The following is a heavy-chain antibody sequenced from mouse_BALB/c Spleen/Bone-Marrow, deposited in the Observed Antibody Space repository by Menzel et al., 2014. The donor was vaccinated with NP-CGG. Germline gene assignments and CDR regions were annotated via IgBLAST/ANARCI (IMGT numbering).Heavy chain of an antibody. J-gene: IGHJ1*01. D-gene: IGHD1-1*01. V-gene: IGHV5-17*02. Sequence: EVQLVESGGGLVQPGGSRKLSCAASGFTFSSFGMHWVRQAPEKGLEWVAYISSGSSTIYYADTVKGRFTISRDNPKNTLFLQMTSLWSEDTAMYYCARRGSNHWYFDVWGAGTTVTVSS. CDR3: ARRGSNHWYFDV. CDR2: ISSGSSTI. CDR1: GFTFSSFG.